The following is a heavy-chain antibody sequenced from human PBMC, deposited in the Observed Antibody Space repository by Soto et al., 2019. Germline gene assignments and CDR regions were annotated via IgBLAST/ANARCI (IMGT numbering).Heavy chain of an antibody. J-gene: IGHJ6*04. CDR1: GYTSNSYT. CDR3: ASGRPQLAEAFVYSGNYGLDV. CDR2: ITAYNGNT. D-gene: IGHD3-10*01. Sequence: QVQLVQSGAEVKKPGASVTVSCKASGYTSNSYTITWVRQAPGQGLEWMGRITAYNGNTNFAQKYQGRATMTTDTSTNTAYMALTSLRSDDTALYYCASGRPQLAEAFVYSGNYGLDVWSSGTTVTVSS. V-gene: IGHV1-18*01.